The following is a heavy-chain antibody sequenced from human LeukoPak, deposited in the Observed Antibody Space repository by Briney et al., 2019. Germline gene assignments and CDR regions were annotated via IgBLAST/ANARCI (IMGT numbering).Heavy chain of an antibody. CDR3: ASPPADYYDSRDYFDY. V-gene: IGHV1-69*04. D-gene: IGHD3-22*01. J-gene: IGHJ4*02. CDR1: GGTFSSYV. Sequence: SVKVSFKASGGTFSSYVISWVRQAPGQGLEWIGRIIPILGIANYAQKFQGRVTITADKSTSTAYMELSRLRSEETDVYYCASPPADYYDSRDYFDYWGQGTLVTVSS. CDR2: IIPILGIA.